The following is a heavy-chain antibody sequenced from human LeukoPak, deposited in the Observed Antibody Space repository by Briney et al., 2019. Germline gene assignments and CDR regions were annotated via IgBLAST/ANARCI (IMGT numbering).Heavy chain of an antibody. CDR3: TKEVVEAAQGYFSSAMDV. J-gene: IGHJ6*02. CDR1: GFIFSYYA. V-gene: IGHV3-23*01. D-gene: IGHD2-2*01. CDR2: ISGSDGST. Sequence: GGSLRLSCAASGFIFSYYAMSWVRQAPGSGLEWVSTISGSDGSTYYADSVKGRFTISRDNSKNTLYLQMNSLRAEDTAVYYCTKEVVEAAQGYFSSAMDVWGQGTTVTVS.